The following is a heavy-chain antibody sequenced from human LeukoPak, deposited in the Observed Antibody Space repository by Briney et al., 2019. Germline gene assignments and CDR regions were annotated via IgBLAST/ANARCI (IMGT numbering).Heavy chain of an antibody. CDR1: GYTFTNYD. D-gene: IGHD4-23*01. J-gene: IGHJ5*02. CDR2: MKPNSGET. Sequence: APVKVSCKASGYTFTNYDLNWVRQATGQGLEWLGWMKPNSGETGYAQKFQGRVTLTRDTSISTAYMELSGLKSEDTAVYYCARDYGGDSGWFDPWGQGTLDTVSS. CDR3: ARDYGGDSGWFDP. V-gene: IGHV1-8*01.